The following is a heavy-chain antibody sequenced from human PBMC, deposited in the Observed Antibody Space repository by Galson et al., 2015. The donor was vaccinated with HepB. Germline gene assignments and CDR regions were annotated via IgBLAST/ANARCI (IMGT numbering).Heavy chain of an antibody. V-gene: IGHV3-33*01. CDR1: GFTLSSYG. CDR2: IWYDGSNK. J-gene: IGHJ4*02. CDR3: ARARSIAASIIPAYY. D-gene: IGHD6-6*01. Sequence: SLRLSCAASGFTLSSYGMHWVRQAPGKGLEWVAVIWYDGSNKYYADSVKGRFTISRDNSKNTLYLQMNSLRAEDTAVYYCARARSIAASIIPAYYWGQGTLVTVSS.